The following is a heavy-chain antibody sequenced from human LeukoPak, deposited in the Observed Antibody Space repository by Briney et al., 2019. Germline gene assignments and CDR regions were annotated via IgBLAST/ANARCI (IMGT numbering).Heavy chain of an antibody. J-gene: IGHJ6*03. CDR2: INPNSGGT. CDR3: ARVRDFYYYMDV. Sequence: ASVKVSCKPSLYTFTRYYIHWVRQAPGPGLEGMGWINPNSGGTNYAQKFQGRVTMTRDTSISTAYMELSRLRSDDTAVYYCARVRDFYYYMDVWGKGTTVTVSS. V-gene: IGHV1-2*02. CDR1: LYTFTRYY.